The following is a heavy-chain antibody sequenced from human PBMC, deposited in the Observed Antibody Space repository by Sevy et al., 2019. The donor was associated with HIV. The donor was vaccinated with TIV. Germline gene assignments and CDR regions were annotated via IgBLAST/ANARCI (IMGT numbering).Heavy chain of an antibody. D-gene: IGHD6-13*01. Sequence: SETLSLTCSVSGYFIRNGYCWGWIRQPPGKGLQWIANIDHSGTTNYNPSLTSRVTISVDTSKNQVSLKLSSVTAADTAVYYCARDSSSWYNYPYYMDVWGKGTTVTVSS. CDR2: IDHSGTT. CDR3: ARDSSSWYNYPYYMDV. V-gene: IGHV4-38-2*02. CDR1: GYFIRNGYC. J-gene: IGHJ6*03.